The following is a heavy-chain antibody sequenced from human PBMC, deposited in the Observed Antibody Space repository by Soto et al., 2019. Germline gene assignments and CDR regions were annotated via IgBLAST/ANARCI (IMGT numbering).Heavy chain of an antibody. CDR3: ARLGGYCSSTKCYGYYGMDV. CDR1: GGSISSGPYS. V-gene: IGHV4-39*01. Sequence: QLQLQESGPGLVKPSETLSLTCTVSGGSISSGPYSWGWIRQPPGEGLEWIGTFHYSENTYYKPSLESRVTISVDTSKNQFSLKVSSVTVADTAVYFCARLGGYCSSTKCYGYYGMDVWGQVTTVTVSS. CDR2: FHYSENT. D-gene: IGHD2-2*01. J-gene: IGHJ6*02.